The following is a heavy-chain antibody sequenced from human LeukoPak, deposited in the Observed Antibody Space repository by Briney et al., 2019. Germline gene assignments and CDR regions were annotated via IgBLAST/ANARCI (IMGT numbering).Heavy chain of an antibody. J-gene: IGHJ3*02. Sequence: SETLSLTCAVYGGSFSAYYWSWIRQPPGKGLEWIGATNHSGRTTYNPSLTSRVTISVDTSKNQYSLKLSSVAAADTAVYYCARRPTYYYYSSGYKGACDIWGQGTSATVSS. V-gene: IGHV4-34*01. CDR3: ARRPTYYYYSSGYKGACDI. CDR1: GGSFSAYY. CDR2: TNHSGRT. D-gene: IGHD3-22*01.